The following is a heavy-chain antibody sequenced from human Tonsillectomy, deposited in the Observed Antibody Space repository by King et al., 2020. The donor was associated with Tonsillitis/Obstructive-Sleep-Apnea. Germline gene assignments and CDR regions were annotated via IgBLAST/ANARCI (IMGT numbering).Heavy chain of an antibody. CDR3: AKRGVDFWSGPPGLYYMDV. D-gene: IGHD3-3*01. CDR2: ISYDGSNK. J-gene: IGHJ6*03. Sequence: VQLVESGGGVVQPGRSLRLSCAASGFTFSSYGMHWVRQAPGKGLEWVAVISYDGSNKYYVDSVKGRFTISRDNSKNTLYLQMNSMIAEDTAVYYCAKRGVDFWSGPPGLYYMDVWAKGTTVTVSS. V-gene: IGHV3-30*18. CDR1: GFTFSSYG.